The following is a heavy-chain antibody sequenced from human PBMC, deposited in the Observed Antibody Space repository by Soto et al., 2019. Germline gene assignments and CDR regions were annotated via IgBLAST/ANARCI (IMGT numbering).Heavy chain of an antibody. CDR2: INHSGST. V-gene: IGHV4-34*01. J-gene: IGHJ4*02. CDR3: ARVGPYYYDSSGYGYFDY. D-gene: IGHD3-22*01. CDR1: GGSFSGYY. Sequence: SLTCAVYGGSFSGYYWSWIRQPPGKGLEWIGEINHSGSTNYNPSLKSRVTISVDTSKNQFSLKLSSVTAADTAVYYCARVGPYYYDSSGYGYFDYWGQGTLVTVSS.